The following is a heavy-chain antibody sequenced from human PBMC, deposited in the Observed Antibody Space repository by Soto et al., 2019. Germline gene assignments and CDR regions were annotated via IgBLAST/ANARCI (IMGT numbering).Heavy chain of an antibody. J-gene: IGHJ6*02. CDR2: VYYSGST. Sequence: SETLSLTCTVSGGSISSSDYYWGWVRQPPGKGLEWIGAVYYSGSTYYNPSLEGRVTISVDTSKNQFSLKLTSVTAADTAVYYCARGATTVEHYYYYGMDVWGQGTTVTVSS. D-gene: IGHD4-17*01. CDR3: ARGATTVEHYYYYGMDV. CDR1: GGSISSSDYY. V-gene: IGHV4-39*01.